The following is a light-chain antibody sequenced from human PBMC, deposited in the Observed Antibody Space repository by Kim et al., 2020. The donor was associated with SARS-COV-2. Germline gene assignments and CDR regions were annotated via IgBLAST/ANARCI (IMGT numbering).Light chain of an antibody. CDR2: ETS. CDR1: PSMFTV. Sequence: LSPGERAPPSCRARPSMFTVLARYQQTPGQTPRRLIFETSHTATRIPARFRGSGSVTDFSLTISGLESGDFALFYCQQRSQWPLPFAGATKVDIK. CDR3: QQRSQWPLP. V-gene: IGKV3-11*01. J-gene: IGKJ4*01.